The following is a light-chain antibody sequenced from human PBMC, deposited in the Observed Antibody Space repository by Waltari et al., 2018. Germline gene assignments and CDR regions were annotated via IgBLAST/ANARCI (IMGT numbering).Light chain of an antibody. CDR2: GAF. Sequence: EIVMTQSPATLSVSPGDTATLSCRASQSVSSKLAWYQLKPGQAPRLLIYGAFTRATGIPARFSGSVSGTEFILTISSIQSEDFAVYYCQQYNNWPPWTFGQGTKVEIK. CDR3: QQYNNWPPWT. CDR1: QSVSSK. V-gene: IGKV3-15*01. J-gene: IGKJ1*01.